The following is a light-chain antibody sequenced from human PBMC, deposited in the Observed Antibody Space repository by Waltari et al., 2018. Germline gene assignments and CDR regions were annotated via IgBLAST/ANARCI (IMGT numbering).Light chain of an antibody. V-gene: IGKV1-12*01. CDR1: QGISNW. CDR3: QQTSTFPVT. CDR2: SAS. J-gene: IGKJ4*01. Sequence: DIQMTQSPSSVSASVGERVTITCRASQGISNWLAWYQQKPGKAPNLLLYSASNLQSGVPSRFSGSGSGTDFTLTISSLQPEDFATYYCQQTSTFPVTFGGGTEVEF.